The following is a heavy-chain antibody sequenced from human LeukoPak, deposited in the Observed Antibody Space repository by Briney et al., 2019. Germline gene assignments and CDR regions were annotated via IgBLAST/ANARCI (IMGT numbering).Heavy chain of an antibody. CDR1: GFTFTNYW. J-gene: IGHJ6*03. V-gene: IGHV3-7*03. D-gene: IGHD2-15*01. Sequence: GGSLRLSCAASGFTFTNYWMSWVRQAPGKGLDLVANIKQDRSEKYYVDSVKGRFTISRDNAKNSLYLQMNSLRAEDTAVYYCARVLRYCSGGNCYSGGLGYMDVWGKGTTVTISS. CDR3: ARVLRYCSGGNCYSGGLGYMDV. CDR2: IKQDRSEK.